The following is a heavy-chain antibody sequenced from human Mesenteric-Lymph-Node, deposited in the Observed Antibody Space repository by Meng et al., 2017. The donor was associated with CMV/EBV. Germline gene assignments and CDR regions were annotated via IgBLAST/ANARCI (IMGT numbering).Heavy chain of an antibody. Sequence: GESLKISCAASGFTFSSYAMHWVRQAPGKVLEWVAVISYDGGNKYYADSVKGRFTISRDNSKNTLYLQMTSLRAEDTAVYYCARDRCSSTSCYGLYGMDVWGQGTTVTVSS. D-gene: IGHD2-2*01. V-gene: IGHV3-30*04. CDR1: GFTFSSYA. J-gene: IGHJ6*02. CDR2: ISYDGGNK. CDR3: ARDRCSSTSCYGLYGMDV.